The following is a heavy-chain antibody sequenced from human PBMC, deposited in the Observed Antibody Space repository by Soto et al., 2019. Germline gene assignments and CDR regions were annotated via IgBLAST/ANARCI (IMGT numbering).Heavy chain of an antibody. V-gene: IGHV3-30*18. J-gene: IGHJ4*02. CDR1: GFTFSSYG. Sequence: QVQLVESGGGVVQPGKSLRLSCAASGFTFSSYGMHWVRQAPGKGLEWVAVISYDGSKKYYADSVKGRISISRDNSNNTMSEQMSRLSAEDTALYYCAKDWCSGGDCYFDHWGQGILVTVSS. CDR2: ISYDGSKK. CDR3: AKDWCSGGDCYFDH. D-gene: IGHD2-21*02.